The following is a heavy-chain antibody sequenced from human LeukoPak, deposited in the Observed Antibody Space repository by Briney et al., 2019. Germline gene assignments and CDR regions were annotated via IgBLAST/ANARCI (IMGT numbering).Heavy chain of an antibody. Sequence: SETLSLTCAVYGGSFSAYYWNWIRQPPGKGLEWIGNIYHSGSTNYNPSLKSRVTISVDTSKNQFSLKLSSVTAADTAVYYCARGVYNYVLRYWGQGTLVTVSS. CDR3: ARGVYNYVLRY. D-gene: IGHD3-16*01. J-gene: IGHJ4*02. CDR1: GGSFSAYY. V-gene: IGHV4-34*01. CDR2: IYHSGST.